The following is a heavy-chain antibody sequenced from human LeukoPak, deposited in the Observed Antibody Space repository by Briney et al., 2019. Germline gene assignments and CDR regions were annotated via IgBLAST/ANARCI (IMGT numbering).Heavy chain of an antibody. CDR2: INPNSGGT. V-gene: IGHV1-2*02. Sequence: ASVKVSCKASGYTFTGYNMQWLRQAPGQGLEWMGWINPNSGGTNYAQKFQGRVTMTRDTSISTAYMELSRLRSDDTAVYYCARVGSGCFDYWGQGTLVTVSS. CDR1: GYTFTGYN. J-gene: IGHJ4*02. CDR3: ARVGSGCFDY. D-gene: IGHD3-10*01.